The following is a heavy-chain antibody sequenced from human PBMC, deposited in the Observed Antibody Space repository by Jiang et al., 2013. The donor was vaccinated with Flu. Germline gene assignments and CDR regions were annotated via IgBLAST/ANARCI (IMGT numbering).Heavy chain of an antibody. CDR1: GYIFKSYW. D-gene: IGHD3-3*01. V-gene: IGHV5-51*03. J-gene: IGHJ5*02. CDR2: IYPDDSET. Sequence: GAEVKKPGESLKISCKASGYIFKSYWIGWVRQMPGKGLEWMGTIYPDDSETRYSPSFQGQVTISADKSISTAYLEWSSLKASDTAMYYCARGERITISDVVNNRFDPWGQGTLVTVSS. CDR3: ARGERITISDVVNNRFDP.